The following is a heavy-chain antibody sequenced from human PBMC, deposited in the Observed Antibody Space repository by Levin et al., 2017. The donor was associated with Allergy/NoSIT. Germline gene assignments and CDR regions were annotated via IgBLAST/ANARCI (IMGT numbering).Heavy chain of an antibody. Sequence: LSLTCAASGFTFSSYAMSWVRQAPGKGLEWVSAISGSGGSTYYADSVKGRFTISRDNSKNTLYLQMNSLRAEDTAVYYCAKEPFTGYSSSWEYYFDYWGQGTLVTVSS. D-gene: IGHD6-13*01. CDR3: AKEPFTGYSSSWEYYFDY. CDR1: GFTFSSYA. CDR2: ISGSGGST. V-gene: IGHV3-23*01. J-gene: IGHJ4*02.